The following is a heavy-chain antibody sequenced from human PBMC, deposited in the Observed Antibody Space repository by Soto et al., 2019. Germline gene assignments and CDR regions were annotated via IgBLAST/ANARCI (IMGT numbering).Heavy chain of an antibody. J-gene: IGHJ4*02. V-gene: IGHV3-7*04. CDR3: GWGGGWGSDY. Sequence: EVQLVESGGGLVQPGGSLRLSCAASGFTFSDFWMSWVRQAPGKGLEWVANIKEDGSEKYYVDSVKGRFTISRNNAQNSLYRQMNSLRAEDTAVYYCGWGGGWGSDYWGPGTLVTVSS. D-gene: IGHD7-27*01. CDR1: GFTFSDFW. CDR2: IKEDGSEK.